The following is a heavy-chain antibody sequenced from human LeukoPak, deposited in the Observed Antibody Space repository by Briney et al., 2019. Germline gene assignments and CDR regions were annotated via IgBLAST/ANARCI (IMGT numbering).Heavy chain of an antibody. J-gene: IGHJ3*02. V-gene: IGHV3-30*18. Sequence: GGSLRLSCAASGFTFSSYGTHWVRQAPGKGLEWVAVISYDGSNKYYADSVKGRFTISRDNSKNTLYLQMNSLRAEDTAVYYCAKVFYCSSTSCLKAFDIWGQGTMVTVSS. D-gene: IGHD2-2*01. CDR1: GFTFSSYG. CDR3: AKVFYCSSTSCLKAFDI. CDR2: ISYDGSNK.